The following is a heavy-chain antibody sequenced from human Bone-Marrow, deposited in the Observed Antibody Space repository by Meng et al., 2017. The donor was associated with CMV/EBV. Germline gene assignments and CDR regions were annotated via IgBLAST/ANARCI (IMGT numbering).Heavy chain of an antibody. CDR3: ARGLTIRCRLKPPASLT. Sequence: GESLKISCAASGFTFSSYSMNWVRQTPGKGLEWVADIKEDGSDKYYVDSVKGRFTISRDNAMDSLYLQMNSLRVEDTAVYYCARGLTIRCRLKPPASLTWGQGTLVAVSS. J-gene: IGHJ4*02. CDR1: GFTFSSYS. CDR2: IKEDGSDK. V-gene: IGHV3-7*04. D-gene: IGHD3-3*01.